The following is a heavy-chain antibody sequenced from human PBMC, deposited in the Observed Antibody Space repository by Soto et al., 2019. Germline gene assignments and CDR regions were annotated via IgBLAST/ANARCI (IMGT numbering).Heavy chain of an antibody. Sequence: GSLRLSCAASGFTFSSYSMNWVRQAPGKGLEWVSSISSSSSYIYYADSVKGRFTISRDNAKNSLYLQMNSLRAEDTAVYYCARVHRGYYYYGMDVWGQGTTVTVS. CDR2: ISSSSSYI. D-gene: IGHD2-21*01. V-gene: IGHV3-21*01. CDR3: ARVHRGYYYYGMDV. J-gene: IGHJ6*02. CDR1: GFTFSSYS.